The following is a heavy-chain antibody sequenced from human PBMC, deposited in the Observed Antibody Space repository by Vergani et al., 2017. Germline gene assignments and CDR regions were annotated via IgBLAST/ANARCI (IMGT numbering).Heavy chain of an antibody. Sequence: QVQLQESGPGLVKPSETLSLTCAVSGYSIGSGYYWGWIRQPPGKGLEWIGSLYHSGSTYYNTSLKSRVTISVDTSKNQFSLKLSSGTAADTAVYYCARLLDFLSGYYTGSDAFDIWGQGTMVTVSS. D-gene: IGHD3-3*01. CDR2: LYHSGST. J-gene: IGHJ3*02. V-gene: IGHV4-38-2*01. CDR1: GYSIGSGYY. CDR3: ARLLDFLSGYYTGSDAFDI.